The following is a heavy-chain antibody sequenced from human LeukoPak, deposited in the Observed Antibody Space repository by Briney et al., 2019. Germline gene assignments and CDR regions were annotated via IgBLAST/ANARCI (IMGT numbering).Heavy chain of an antibody. J-gene: IGHJ4*02. V-gene: IGHV3-7*01. D-gene: IGHD4-17*01. CDR3: ARGHFGDYEAVGEDY. CDR2: IKQDGSEK. Sequence: GGSLRLSCAASGFIFSTNWMTWVRQAPGKGLEWMANIKQDGSEKYYVDSVKGRFTISRDNAKNSLDLQMNSLRVEDTAVYYCARGHFGDYEAVGEDYWGQGTLVTVSS. CDR1: GFIFSTNW.